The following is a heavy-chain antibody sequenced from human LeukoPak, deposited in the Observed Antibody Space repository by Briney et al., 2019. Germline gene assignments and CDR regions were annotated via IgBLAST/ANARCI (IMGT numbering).Heavy chain of an antibody. D-gene: IGHD3-16*01. CDR3: VRALILTWTPGDDFDH. Sequence: GGSLRLSCAASGFTFSGYWMHWVRQAPGKGLEWVSRISEGGGVISYADSVKGRFTISRENSKNTVYLQMDSLRAEDTAVYYCVRALILTWTPGDDFDHWGQGTLVTVSS. CDR2: ISEGGGVI. V-gene: IGHV3-74*01. J-gene: IGHJ5*02. CDR1: GFTFSGYW.